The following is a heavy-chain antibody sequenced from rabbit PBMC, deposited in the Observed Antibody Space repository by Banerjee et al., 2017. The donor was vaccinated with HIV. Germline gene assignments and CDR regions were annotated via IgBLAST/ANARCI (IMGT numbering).Heavy chain of an antibody. CDR3: ARGTYSIGFNL. CDR1: GFSFSSSYW. V-gene: IGHV1S45*01. D-gene: IGHD7-1*01. Sequence: QEQLEESGGDLVKPGASLTLTCTASGFSFSSSYWICWVRQAPGKGLEWIACIYAGSSGSTYYASWAKGRFTISKTSSTTVTLQMTSLTAADTATYFCARGTYSIGFNLWGQGTLVTVS. CDR2: IYAGSSGST. J-gene: IGHJ4*01.